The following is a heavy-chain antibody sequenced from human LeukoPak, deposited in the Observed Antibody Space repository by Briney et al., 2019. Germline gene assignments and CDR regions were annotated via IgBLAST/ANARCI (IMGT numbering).Heavy chain of an antibody. J-gene: IGHJ6*03. D-gene: IGHD2-2*01. CDR3: ARLPALNYYYYMDV. CDR1: GFAFDDYG. Sequence: GGSLRLSCAASGFAFDDYGMSWVRQAPGKGLEWVSGINWNGGSTGYADSVKGRFTISRDNAKNSLYLQMNSLRAEDTALYYCARLPALNYYYYMDVWGKGTTVTVSS. V-gene: IGHV3-20*04. CDR2: INWNGGST.